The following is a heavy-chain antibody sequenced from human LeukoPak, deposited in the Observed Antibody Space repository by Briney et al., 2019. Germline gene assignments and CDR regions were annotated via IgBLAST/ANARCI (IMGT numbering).Heavy chain of an antibody. CDR1: GYTFTSYG. Sequence: ASVKVSCKASGYTFTSYGISWVRQATGQGLEWMGWMNPNSGNTGYAQKFQGRVTMTRNTSISTAYMELSSLRSEDTAVYYCARGARAAAADYWGQGTLVTVSS. D-gene: IGHD6-13*01. CDR3: ARGARAAAADY. V-gene: IGHV1-8*02. CDR2: MNPNSGNT. J-gene: IGHJ4*02.